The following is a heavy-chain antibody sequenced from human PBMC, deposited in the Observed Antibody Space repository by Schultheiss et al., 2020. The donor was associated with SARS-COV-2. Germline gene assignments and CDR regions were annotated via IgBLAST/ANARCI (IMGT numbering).Heavy chain of an antibody. CDR3: ARGGGSYYGFDY. D-gene: IGHD1-26*01. CDR2: IYYSGST. Sequence: SETLSLTCAVSGGSISTYYWRWIRQPPGKGLEWIGYIYYSGSTNYNPSLKSRVTISVDTSKNQFSLKLSSVTAADTAVYYCARGGGSYYGFDYWGQGTLVTVSS. V-gene: IGHV4-59*12. J-gene: IGHJ4*02. CDR1: GGSISTYY.